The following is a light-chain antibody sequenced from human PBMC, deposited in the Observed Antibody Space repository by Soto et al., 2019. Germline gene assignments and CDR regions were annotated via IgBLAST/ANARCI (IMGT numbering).Light chain of an antibody. Sequence: SVMTQSPLSLPVTPGEPASISCRSSQSLLHSNGYNYLDWYLQKPGQSPHLLIYLGSNRASGVPDRFSGSGSGTDFTLKISRVEAEDVGVYYCMQALQTRTFGQGTRLEIK. CDR3: MQALQTRT. CDR1: QSLLHSNGYNY. CDR2: LGS. V-gene: IGKV2-28*01. J-gene: IGKJ5*01.